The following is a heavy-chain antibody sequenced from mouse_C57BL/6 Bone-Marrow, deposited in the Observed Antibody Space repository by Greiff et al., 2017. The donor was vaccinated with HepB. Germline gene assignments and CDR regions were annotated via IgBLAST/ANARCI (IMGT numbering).Heavy chain of an antibody. CDR3: ARALYYGSPFAY. CDR1: GYSFTGYF. J-gene: IGHJ3*01. CDR2: INPYNGDT. D-gene: IGHD1-1*01. Sequence: EVQLQQSGPELVKPGDSVKISCKASGYSFTGYFMNWVMHSHGKSLEWIGRINPYNGDTFYNQKFKGKATLTVDKSSSTAHMELRSLTSEDSAVYYCARALYYGSPFAYWGQGTLVTVSA. V-gene: IGHV1-20*01.